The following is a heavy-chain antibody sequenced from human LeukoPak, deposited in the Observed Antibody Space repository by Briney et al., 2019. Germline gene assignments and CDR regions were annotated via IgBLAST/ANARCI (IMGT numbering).Heavy chain of an antibody. D-gene: IGHD1-26*01. Sequence: GGSLRLSCAASGFTFSTYAMTWVRQAPGKGLEWVTLISGTGGSTYHADSVKGRFTISRDNSKNTLYLQMNSLRAEDTAVYYCAKDYEPLVGVHRWGDWFDPWGQGTLVTVSS. CDR2: ISGTGGST. V-gene: IGHV3-23*01. J-gene: IGHJ5*02. CDR1: GFTFSTYA. CDR3: AKDYEPLVGVHRWGDWFDP.